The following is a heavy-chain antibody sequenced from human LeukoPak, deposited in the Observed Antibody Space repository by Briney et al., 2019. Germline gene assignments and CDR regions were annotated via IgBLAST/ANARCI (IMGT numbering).Heavy chain of an antibody. J-gene: IGHJ5*02. CDR3: ARLWDVAPLQERWFDP. CDR2: IYPGDSDT. D-gene: IGHD3-16*01. V-gene: IGHV5-51*01. Sequence: GESLKISCKGSGYSFTSYWIGWVRQMPGKGLEWMGIIYPGDSDTRYSPSFQGQVTISADKSISTAYLQWSSLKASDTAMYYCARLWDVAPLQERWFDPWGQGTLVTVSS. CDR1: GYSFTSYW.